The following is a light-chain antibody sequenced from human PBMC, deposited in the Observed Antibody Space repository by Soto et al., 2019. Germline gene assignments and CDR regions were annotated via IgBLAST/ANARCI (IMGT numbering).Light chain of an antibody. CDR3: AAWDDSLNGRYV. CDR1: SSHIGSNT. V-gene: IGLV1-44*01. J-gene: IGLJ1*01. Sequence: QSVLAPPPPASGTPGQRVLISFFGNSSHIGSNTVNWYQQLPGTAPKLLIYSNNQRPSGVPDRFSGSKSGTSASLAISGLQSEDEADYYCAAWDDSLNGRYVFGTGTKVTVL. CDR2: SNN.